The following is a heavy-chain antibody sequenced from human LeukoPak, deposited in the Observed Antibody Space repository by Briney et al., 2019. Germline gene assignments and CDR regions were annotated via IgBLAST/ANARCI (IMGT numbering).Heavy chain of an antibody. CDR2: INHSGST. CDR3: ARWTYGSGSYFLYNWFDP. CDR1: GVSFSGYY. Sequence: SETLSLTCAVYGVSFSGYYWSWIRQPPGKGLEWIGEINHSGSTNYNPSLKSGVTISVETSRNEFSVKRSSVTAADTAVYYCARWTYGSGSYFLYNWFDPWGQGTLVTVSS. J-gene: IGHJ5*02. D-gene: IGHD3-10*01. V-gene: IGHV4-34*01.